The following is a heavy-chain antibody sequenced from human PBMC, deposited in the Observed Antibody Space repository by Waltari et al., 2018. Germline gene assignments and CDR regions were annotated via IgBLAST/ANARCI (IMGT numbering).Heavy chain of an antibody. D-gene: IGHD3-22*01. V-gene: IGHV4-34*01. J-gene: IGHJ1*01. Sequence: QFQLQQWRAGLLQPSEPLSLTSAFYGGSFIGYYWSWIRHHPGQGLEWIGEINHSGSTNYNPSLKSRVTISVDTSKNQFSLKLSSVTAADTAVYYCARAGSGYYPRGSAEYFQHWGQGTLVTVSS. CDR3: ARAGSGYYPRGSAEYFQH. CDR1: GGSFIGYY. CDR2: INHSGST.